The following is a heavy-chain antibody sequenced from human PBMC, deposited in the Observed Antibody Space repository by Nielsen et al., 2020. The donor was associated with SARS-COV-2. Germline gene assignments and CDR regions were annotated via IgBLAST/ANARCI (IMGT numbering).Heavy chain of an antibody. CDR1: GGSISSGGYY. CDR3: ARGTSVAGNRNFDY. CDR2: IYYSGST. D-gene: IGHD6-19*01. V-gene: IGHV4-31*03. J-gene: IGHJ4*02. Sequence: SETLSLTCTVSGGSISSGGYYWSWIRQHPGKGLEWIGYIYYSGSTYYNPSLKSRVTISVDTSKNQFSLKLSSVTAADTAVYYCARGTSVAGNRNFDYWGQGTLVTVSS.